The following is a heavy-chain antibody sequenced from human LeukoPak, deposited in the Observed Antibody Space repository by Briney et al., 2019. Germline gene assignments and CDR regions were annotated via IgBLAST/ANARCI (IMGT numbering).Heavy chain of an antibody. CDR1: GGSISSYY. CDR2: IYYSGST. Sequence: SETLSLTCTVSGGSISSYYWSWIRQRPGKGLEWIGYIYYSGSTNYNPSLKSRVTISVDTSKNQFSLKLSSVTAADTAVYYCARLSCSGGSCYPRARYYGMDVWGQGTTVTVSS. J-gene: IGHJ6*02. D-gene: IGHD2-15*01. CDR3: ARLSCSGGSCYPRARYYGMDV. V-gene: IGHV4-59*01.